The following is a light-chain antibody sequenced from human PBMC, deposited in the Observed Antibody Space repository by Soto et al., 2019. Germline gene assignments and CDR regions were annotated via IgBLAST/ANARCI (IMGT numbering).Light chain of an antibody. Sequence: DIQMTQSPSTLSASVGDRVTITCRASQSISSWLAWYQQKPGKAPKLLIYKASTLESGVPSRFSGSGSGTEFTLTISSLQPDDFATYYCQQYNSLWTFGQGTKVEI. CDR3: QQYNSLWT. V-gene: IGKV1-5*03. CDR1: QSISSW. J-gene: IGKJ1*01. CDR2: KAS.